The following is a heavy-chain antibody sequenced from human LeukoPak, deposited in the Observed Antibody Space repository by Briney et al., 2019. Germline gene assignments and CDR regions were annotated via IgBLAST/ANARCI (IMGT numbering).Heavy chain of an antibody. V-gene: IGHV5-51*01. Sequence: GASLKISCKGSGYSVTSYWIGWVRQMPGEGMEWMGIIYPGDSDTRYSPSFQGQVTISADKSISTAYLQWSSLKASDTAMYYWARSRYCSSTSCLFDYWGQGTLVTVSS. CDR2: IYPGDSDT. J-gene: IGHJ4*02. D-gene: IGHD2-2*01. CDR1: GYSVTSYW. CDR3: ARSRYCSSTSCLFDY.